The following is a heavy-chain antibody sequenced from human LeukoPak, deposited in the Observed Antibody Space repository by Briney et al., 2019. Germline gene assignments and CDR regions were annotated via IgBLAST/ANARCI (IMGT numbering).Heavy chain of an antibody. V-gene: IGHV4-4*07. CDR3: ARMGRHGSGSYGTGVDY. D-gene: IGHD3-10*01. Sequence: SETLSLTCTFSGGSISSYYWTWIRQPAGKGLEWIGRIYTSGSTNYNPSLKSRVTMSVDTSKNQFSLKLSSVTAADTAVYYCARMGRHGSGSYGTGVDYWGQGTLVTVSS. CDR1: GGSISSYY. J-gene: IGHJ4*02. CDR2: IYTSGST.